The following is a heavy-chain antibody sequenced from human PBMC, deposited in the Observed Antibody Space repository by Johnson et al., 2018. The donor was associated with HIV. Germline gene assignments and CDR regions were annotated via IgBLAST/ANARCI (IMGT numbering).Heavy chain of an antibody. J-gene: IGHJ3*02. D-gene: IGHD3-3*01. V-gene: IGHV3-66*01. Sequence: VQLVESGGGLVQPGGSLRLSCAASGFTVSSYYMTWVRQAPGKGLEWISVLFSGGSTYYADSVKGRFTISRDNSKNTLYLQMNSLRAEDTAVYYCAKDRDLNYDFWSGSDDAFDIWGQGTMVTVSS. CDR1: GFTVSSYY. CDR2: LFSGGST. CDR3: AKDRDLNYDFWSGSDDAFDI.